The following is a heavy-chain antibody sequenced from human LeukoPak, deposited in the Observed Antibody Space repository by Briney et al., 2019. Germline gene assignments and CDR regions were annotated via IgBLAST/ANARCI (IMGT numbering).Heavy chain of an antibody. CDR2: IKQDGSEK. J-gene: IGHJ4*02. CDR1: GFTFSSYA. V-gene: IGHV3-7*01. CDR3: ATVGARDY. D-gene: IGHD1-26*01. Sequence: GGSLRLSCAASGFTFSSYAMSWVRQAPGKGLEWVANIKQDGSEKYYVDSVKGRFTISRDNAKNSLYLQMSSLRAEDTAVYYCATVGARDYWGQGTLVTVSS.